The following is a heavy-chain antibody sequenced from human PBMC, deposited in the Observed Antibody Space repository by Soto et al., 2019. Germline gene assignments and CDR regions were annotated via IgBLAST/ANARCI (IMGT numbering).Heavy chain of an antibody. J-gene: IGHJ4*02. CDR3: ARSAYCGGDCYSAHYFDY. CDR2: IYWDDDK. D-gene: IGHD2-21*02. V-gene: IGHV2-5*02. Sequence: QITLKEAGPTLVKPTQTLTLNCTFSGFSLSTSGVGVGWIRQPPGKALEWLALIYWDDDKRYSPSLKSRLTITKDTSKNQVVLTMTNMDPVDTATYYCARSAYCGGDCYSAHYFDYWGQGTLVTVSS. CDR1: GFSLSTSGVG.